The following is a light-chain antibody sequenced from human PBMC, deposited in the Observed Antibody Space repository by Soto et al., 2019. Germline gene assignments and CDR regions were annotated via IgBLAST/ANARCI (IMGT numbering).Light chain of an antibody. CDR2: SAS. V-gene: IGKV1-9*01. CDR3: QQLDSDPFT. CDR1: PSIAGY. J-gene: IGKJ3*01. Sequence: DIQLTQSPSSLSASVGDRVTITCRASPSIAGYLAWYQQKPGKAPKLLIYSASTLQSGVPSRFSGSGSVTEFSLTISSLQPEDFATYYCQQLDSDPFTFGPGTKV.